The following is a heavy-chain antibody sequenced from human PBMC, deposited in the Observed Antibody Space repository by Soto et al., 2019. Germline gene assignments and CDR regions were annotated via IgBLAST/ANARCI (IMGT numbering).Heavy chain of an antibody. CDR1: GFTFSSYA. V-gene: IGHV3-23*01. CDR2: ISGSGGST. CDR3: AKAPTPSYDSSGGYYFDY. D-gene: IGHD3-22*01. J-gene: IGHJ4*02. Sequence: HPGGSLRLSCAASGFTFSSYAMSWVRQAPGKGLEWVSAISGSGGSTYYADSVKGRFTISRDNSKNTLYLQMNSLRAEDTAVYYCAKAPTPSYDSSGGYYFDYWGQGTLVTVSS.